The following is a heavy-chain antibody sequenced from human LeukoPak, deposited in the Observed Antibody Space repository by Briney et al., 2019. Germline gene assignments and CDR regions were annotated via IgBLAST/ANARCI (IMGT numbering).Heavy chain of an antibody. CDR2: IYINGDT. D-gene: IGHD1-7*01. Sequence: SETLSLTCAVSGDSISSFYWSWIRQAPGKGLECIGFIYINGDTSYNPSLKGRATLSLDTSKNQFSLRLTSVTAADTAVYYCAKTARTFASWGPGTLVTVSS. CDR3: AKTARTFAS. CDR1: GDSISSFY. J-gene: IGHJ5*02. V-gene: IGHV4-4*09.